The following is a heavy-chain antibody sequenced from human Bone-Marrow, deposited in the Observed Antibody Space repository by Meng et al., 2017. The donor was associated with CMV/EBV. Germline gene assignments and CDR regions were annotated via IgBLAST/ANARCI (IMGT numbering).Heavy chain of an antibody. CDR1: GTSFSDYS. Sequence: SETLSLTCAVHGTSFSDYSWTWIRHSPRKGLEWIGQINHRGGTNFNPSLMGRVTMSVDSSKEQFSLRLTSMTAADTAVYYCAGEIDIWGQGTAVTVPS. J-gene: IGHJ4*02. CDR2: INHRGGT. D-gene: IGHD2-21*01. CDR3: AGEIDI. V-gene: IGHV4-34*01.